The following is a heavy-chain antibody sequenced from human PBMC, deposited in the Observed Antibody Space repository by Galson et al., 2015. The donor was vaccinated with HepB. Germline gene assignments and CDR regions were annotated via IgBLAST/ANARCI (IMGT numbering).Heavy chain of an antibody. D-gene: IGHD5-18*01. Sequence: SVKVSCKASGGTFSSYAISWVRQAPGQGLEWMGRIIPILGIANYAQKFQGRVTITADKSTSTAYMELSSLRSEDTAVYYCARDFRGYSYGGEGYWGQGTLVTVSS. CDR2: IIPILGIA. J-gene: IGHJ4*02. CDR3: ARDFRGYSYGGEGY. CDR1: GGTFSSYA. V-gene: IGHV1-69*04.